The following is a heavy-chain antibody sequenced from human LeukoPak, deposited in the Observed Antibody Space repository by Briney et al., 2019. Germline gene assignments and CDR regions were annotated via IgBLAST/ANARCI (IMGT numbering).Heavy chain of an antibody. D-gene: IGHD2-21*02. J-gene: IGHJ3*02. V-gene: IGHV5-51*01. CDR3: ASMVVTAYHAFDI. Sequence: GGSLKISCKGSGYRFTSYWIGWVRQMPGKGLEWMGIIHPGDSDTRYSPSFQGQVTISADKSISTAYLQWSSLKASDTAMYYCASMVVTAYHAFDIWGQGTMVTVSS. CDR2: IHPGDSDT. CDR1: GYRFTSYW.